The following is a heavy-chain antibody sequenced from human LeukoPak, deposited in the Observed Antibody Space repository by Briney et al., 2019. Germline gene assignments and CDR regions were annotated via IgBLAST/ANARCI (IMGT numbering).Heavy chain of an antibody. V-gene: IGHV3-43*02. CDR2: ITGVGTTT. Sequence: PGGSLTLSCAASGFTFDDSAMHWVRQAPGRGLEWVSLITGVGTTTYYPDAVKGRFSISSDNNKNSLYLQMHSLRTENTAFYYCAKPNNYYDSSGYPVAYYYYYYMDVWGRGATVTVSS. D-gene: IGHD3-22*01. CDR1: GFTFDDSA. CDR3: AKPNNYYDSSGYPVAYYYYYYMDV. J-gene: IGHJ6*03.